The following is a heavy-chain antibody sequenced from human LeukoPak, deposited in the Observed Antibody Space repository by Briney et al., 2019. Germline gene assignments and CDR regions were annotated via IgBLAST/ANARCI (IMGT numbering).Heavy chain of an antibody. J-gene: IGHJ4*02. D-gene: IGHD2-21*01. CDR1: GFTFSSYA. CDR3: AKDYGYCGGDCYAYDY. Sequence: GGPLRLSCAASGFTFSSYAMSWVRQAPGKGLEWVSAISGSGGSTYYADSVKGRFTISRDNSKNTLYLQMNSLRAEDTAVYYCAKDYGYCGGDCYAYDYWGQGTLVTVSS. V-gene: IGHV3-23*01. CDR2: ISGSGGST.